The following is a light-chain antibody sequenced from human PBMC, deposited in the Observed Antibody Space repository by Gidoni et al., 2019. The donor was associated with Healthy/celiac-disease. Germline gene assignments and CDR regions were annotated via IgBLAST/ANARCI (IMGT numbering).Light chain of an antibody. CDR1: QSISSY. J-gene: IGKJ3*01. V-gene: IGKV1-39*01. Sequence: DIQMTQSPSSLSASVGDRVTITCRASQSISSYLNWYQQKPGKAPKLLIYAASSLQSGGPTRFSGSGSGTDFTLTISSLQPEDFATYYCQQSYSTPVIFGPGTKVDIK. CDR3: QQSYSTPVI. CDR2: AAS.